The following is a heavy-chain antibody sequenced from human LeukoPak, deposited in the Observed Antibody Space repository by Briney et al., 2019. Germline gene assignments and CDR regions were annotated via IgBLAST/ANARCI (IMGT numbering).Heavy chain of an antibody. CDR1: GGSISSYY. Sequence: SETLSLTCTVSGGSISSYYWSWIRQPPGKGLEWIGYIYYSGSTNYNPSLKSRVTISVDTSKNQFSLKLNSVTAADTAVYYCATRPTPPYYYYYMDVWGKGTTVTVSS. J-gene: IGHJ6*03. D-gene: IGHD4-23*01. V-gene: IGHV4-59*12. CDR3: ATRPTPPYYYYYMDV. CDR2: IYYSGST.